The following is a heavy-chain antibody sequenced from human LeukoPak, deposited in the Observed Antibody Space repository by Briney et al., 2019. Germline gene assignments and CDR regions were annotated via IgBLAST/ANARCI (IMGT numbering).Heavy chain of an antibody. CDR1: GYTFTGYY. D-gene: IGHD5-18*01. CDR2: INPNSGGT. V-gene: IGHV1-2*02. CDR3: ARGGFTYGYYFDY. J-gene: IGHJ4*02. Sequence: ASVKVSCKASGYTFTGYYMHWVRQAPGQGLEWMGWINPNSGGTNYAQKFQGRVTMTRNTSISTAYMELSSLRSEDTAVYYCARGGFTYGYYFDYWGQGTLVTVSS.